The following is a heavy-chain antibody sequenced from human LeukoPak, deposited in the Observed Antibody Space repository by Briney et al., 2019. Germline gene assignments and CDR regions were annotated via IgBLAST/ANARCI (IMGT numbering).Heavy chain of an antibody. Sequence: SETLSLTCTVSGGSISSYYWSWIRQPPGKGLEWIGYIYYSGSTNYNPSLKSRVTISVDTSKNQFSLKLSSVTAADTAVYYCARAYRSDFWSGFLTSYYYYGMDVWGQGTTATVSS. CDR2: IYYSGST. CDR1: GGSISSYY. D-gene: IGHD3-3*01. J-gene: IGHJ6*02. CDR3: ARAYRSDFWSGFLTSYYYYGMDV. V-gene: IGHV4-59*01.